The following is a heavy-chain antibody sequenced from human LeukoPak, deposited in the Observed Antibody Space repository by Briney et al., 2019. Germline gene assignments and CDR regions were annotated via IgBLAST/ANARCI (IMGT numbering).Heavy chain of an antibody. CDR1: GGSISSYY. J-gene: IGHJ6*02. V-gene: IGHV4-59*08. CDR2: IYYSGST. D-gene: IGHD6-13*01. Sequence: SETLSLTCTVSGGSISSYYWSWIRQPPGKGLEWIGYIYYSGSTNYNPSLKSRVTISVDTFKNQFSLKLSSVTAVDTAVYYCARGWGIAAAGTVVTAVYGMDVWGQGNPGHRLL. CDR3: ARGWGIAAAGTVVTAVYGMDV.